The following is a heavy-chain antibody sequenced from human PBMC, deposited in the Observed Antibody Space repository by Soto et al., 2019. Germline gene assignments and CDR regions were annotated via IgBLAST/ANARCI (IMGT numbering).Heavy chain of an antibody. V-gene: IGHV4-34*01. Sequence: SETLSLTCAVYGGSFSGYYWSWIRQPPGKGLEWIGEINHSGSTNYNPSLKSRVTISGDTSKNQFSLRLSSVTAADTAVYYCARGFGSPYYFDFWGQGTLVTVSS. CDR3: ARGFGSPYYFDF. CDR1: GGSFSGYY. J-gene: IGHJ4*02. CDR2: INHSGST. D-gene: IGHD3-10*01.